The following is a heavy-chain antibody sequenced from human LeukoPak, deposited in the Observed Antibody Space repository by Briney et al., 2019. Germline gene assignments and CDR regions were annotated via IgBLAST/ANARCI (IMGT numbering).Heavy chain of an antibody. V-gene: IGHV4-59*01. D-gene: IGHD1-26*01. Sequence: SETLSLTCTVSDGSISNYYWSWIRRPPGKGLEWIGYIYYNGNTNYSPSLKSRVTMSVDTSKNLFSLKESSVTAADTAVYYCARGRSNYYGMDVWGQGTTVTVSS. CDR2: IYYNGNT. J-gene: IGHJ6*02. CDR3: ARGRSNYYGMDV. CDR1: DGSISNYY.